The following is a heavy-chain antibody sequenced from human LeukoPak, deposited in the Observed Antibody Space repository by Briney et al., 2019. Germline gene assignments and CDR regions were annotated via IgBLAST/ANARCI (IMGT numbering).Heavy chain of an antibody. J-gene: IGHJ4*02. CDR2: ISAYNGNT. D-gene: IGHD6-19*01. Sequence: ASVNVSCKASGYTFTSYGISWVRQAPGQGLEWMGWISAYNGNTNYAQKLQGRVTMTTDTSTSTAYMELRSLRSDDTAVYYCARLVAVAGYFDYWGQGTLVTVSS. CDR3: ARLVAVAGYFDY. CDR1: GYTFTSYG. V-gene: IGHV1-18*01.